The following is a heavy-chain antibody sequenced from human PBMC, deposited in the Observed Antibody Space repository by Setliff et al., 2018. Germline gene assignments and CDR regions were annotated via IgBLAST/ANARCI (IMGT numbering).Heavy chain of an antibody. CDR2: INRDGSYT. Sequence: PGGSLRLSCAASGFTFSSYWMYWVRQAPGKGLVWVSRINRDGSYTVYADSVEGRFTISRNNAKNTLYLQMNSLGAEDTAVYYCARCSGSYDAFDIWGQGTMVTVSS. D-gene: IGHD1-26*01. CDR1: GFTFSSYW. J-gene: IGHJ3*02. V-gene: IGHV3-74*01. CDR3: ARCSGSYDAFDI.